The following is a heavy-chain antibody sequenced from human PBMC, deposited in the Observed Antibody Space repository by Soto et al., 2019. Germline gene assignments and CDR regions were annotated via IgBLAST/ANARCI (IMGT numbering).Heavy chain of an antibody. D-gene: IGHD2-15*01. V-gene: IGHV1-69*13. Sequence: GASVKVSCKASGGTFSSYAISWVRQAPGQGLEWMGGIIPIFGTANYAQKFQGRVTITADESTSTAYMELSSLRSEDTAVYYCARTAGYCSGGSCYAGNWYFDLWGRGTLVTVS. J-gene: IGHJ2*01. CDR3: ARTAGYCSGGSCYAGNWYFDL. CDR2: IIPIFGTA. CDR1: GGTFSSYA.